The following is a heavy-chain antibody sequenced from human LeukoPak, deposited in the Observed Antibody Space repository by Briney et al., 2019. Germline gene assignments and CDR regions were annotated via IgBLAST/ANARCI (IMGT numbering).Heavy chain of an antibody. J-gene: IGHJ4*02. D-gene: IGHD3-10*01. Sequence: SGPTLVKPSQTLTLTCTFSGFSLSTSGVGVGWIRQPPGKALEWLALIYWDDDKRYSPSLKSRLTITKDTSKNQVVLTMTNMDPVDTATYYCTKYVYYYGSGSSEYFDYWGQGTLVTVSS. CDR1: GFSLSTSGVG. CDR2: IYWDDDK. CDR3: TKYVYYYGSGSSEYFDY. V-gene: IGHV2-5*02.